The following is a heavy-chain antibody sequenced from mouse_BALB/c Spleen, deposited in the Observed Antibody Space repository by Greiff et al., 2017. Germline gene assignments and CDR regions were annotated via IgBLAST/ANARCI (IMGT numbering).Heavy chain of an antibody. CDR2: INPGSGGT. J-gene: IGHJ2*01. D-gene: IGHD2-4*01. CDR1: GYAFTNYL. V-gene: IGHV1-54*01. Sequence: VQLQQSGAELVRPGTSVKVSCTASGYAFTNYLIEWVKQRPGQGLEWIGVINPGSGGTNYNEKFKGKATLTADKSSSTAYMQLSSLTSDDSAVYFCARGNYDYEYFDYWGQGTTLTVSS. CDR3: ARGNYDYEYFDY.